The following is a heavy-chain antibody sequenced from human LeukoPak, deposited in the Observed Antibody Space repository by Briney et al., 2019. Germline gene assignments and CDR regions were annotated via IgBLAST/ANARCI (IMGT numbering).Heavy chain of an antibody. Sequence: GGSLTLSCATSGFTFSSYAMSWVRQAPGKGLEWVSGIGASGGSTYYADSVKGRFTISRDNSKNTLYLQMNSLRTEDTAVYYCAKAEGYDILTGFDYWGQGTLVTVSS. CDR2: IGASGGST. J-gene: IGHJ4*02. D-gene: IGHD3-9*01. CDR3: AKAEGYDILTGFDY. V-gene: IGHV3-23*01. CDR1: GFTFSSYA.